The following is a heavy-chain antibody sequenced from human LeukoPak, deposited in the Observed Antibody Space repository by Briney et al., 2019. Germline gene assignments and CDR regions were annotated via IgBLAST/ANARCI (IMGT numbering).Heavy chain of an antibody. D-gene: IGHD3-22*01. CDR2: ISAYKGNT. CDR3: ARVGYDSSGYHFDY. J-gene: IGHJ4*02. V-gene: IGHV1-18*01. CDR1: GYTFSTYG. Sequence: ASVKVSCKASGYTFSTYGISWVRQAPGQGLEWMGWISAYKGNTYYAQKLQGRVTMTTDTSTSTAYMELRSLRSDDTAVYYCARVGYDSSGYHFDYWGQGTLVTVSS.